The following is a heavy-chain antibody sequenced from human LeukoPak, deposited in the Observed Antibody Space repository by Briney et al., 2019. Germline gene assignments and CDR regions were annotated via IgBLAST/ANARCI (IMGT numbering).Heavy chain of an antibody. Sequence: PGGSLRLSCAASGFTFSSYAMHWVRQAPGKGLEWVAVISYDGSNKYYADSVKGRFTISRDNSKNTLYPQMNSLRAEDTAVYYCARDPRYSNYVYYYYYGMDVWGQGTTVTVSS. J-gene: IGHJ6*02. CDR1: GFTFSSYA. D-gene: IGHD4-11*01. CDR2: ISYDGSNK. CDR3: ARDPRYSNYVYYYYYGMDV. V-gene: IGHV3-30*04.